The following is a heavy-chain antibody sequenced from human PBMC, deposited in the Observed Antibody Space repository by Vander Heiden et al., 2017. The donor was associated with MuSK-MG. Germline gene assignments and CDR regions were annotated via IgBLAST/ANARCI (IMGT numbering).Heavy chain of an antibody. Sequence: QVQLQQWGAGLLKPSETLSLTCAVYGGSFSGYYWSWIRQPPGKGLEWIGEINHSGSTNYNPSLKSRVTISVDTSKNQFSLKLSSVTAADTAVYYCARGRGYGDRWAYFDYWGQGTLVTVSS. CDR2: INHSGST. CDR1: GGSFSGYY. V-gene: IGHV4-34*01. D-gene: IGHD4-17*01. J-gene: IGHJ4*02. CDR3: ARGRGYGDRWAYFDY.